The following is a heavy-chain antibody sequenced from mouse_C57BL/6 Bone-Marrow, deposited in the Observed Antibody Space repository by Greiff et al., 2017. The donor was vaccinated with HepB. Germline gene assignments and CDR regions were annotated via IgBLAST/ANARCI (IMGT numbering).Heavy chain of an antibody. J-gene: IGHJ3*01. V-gene: IGHV5-9*01. CDR2: ISGGGGNT. CDR3: ARQRFGFAY. CDR1: GFTFSSYT. Sequence: VQLKESGGGLVKPGGSLKLSCAASGFTFSSYTMSWVRQTPEKRLEWVATISGGGGNTYYPDSVKGRFTISRDNAKNTLYLQMSSLRSEDTALYYCARQRFGFAYWGQGTLVTVSA.